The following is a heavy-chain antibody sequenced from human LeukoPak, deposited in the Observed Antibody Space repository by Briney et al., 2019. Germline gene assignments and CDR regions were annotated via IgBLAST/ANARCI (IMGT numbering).Heavy chain of an antibody. J-gene: IGHJ4*02. Sequence: SGPTLVNLTQTLTLTCTFSGFSLSTSGVGVGWILQPQGKALEWLALLYWDDDKRYSPSLKSRLTITKDTSKNQVVLTMTNMDPVDTATYYCAHAPRYYYDSSGYPYYFDYWGQGTLATVSS. CDR3: AHAPRYYYDSSGYPYYFDY. CDR2: LYWDDDK. V-gene: IGHV2-5*02. CDR1: GFSLSTSGVG. D-gene: IGHD3-22*01.